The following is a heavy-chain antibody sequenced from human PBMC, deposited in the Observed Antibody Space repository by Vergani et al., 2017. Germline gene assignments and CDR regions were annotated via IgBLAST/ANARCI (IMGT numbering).Heavy chain of an antibody. CDR2: IKQDGSEK. V-gene: IGHV3-7*03. CDR3: ARSSVSSSPSENYGMDV. CDR1: GFTFSSYW. J-gene: IGHJ6*02. D-gene: IGHD6-6*01. Sequence: EVQLVESGGGLVQPGGSLRLSCAASGFTFSSYWMSWVRQAPGKGLEWVANIKQDGSEKYYVDSVKGRFTISRDNAKNSLYLQMNSLRAEDTAVYYCARSSVSSSPSENYGMDVWGQGTTVTVSS.